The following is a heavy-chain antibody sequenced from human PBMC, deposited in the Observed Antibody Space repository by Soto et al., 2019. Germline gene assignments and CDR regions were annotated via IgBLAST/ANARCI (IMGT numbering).Heavy chain of an antibody. CDR1: GYTFTSYS. Sequence: ASVKVSCKASGYTFTSYSLHWVRQAPGQGLEWLGIFIPSGDRPNYAQQFQGGVTMTRDTSTSTVYMELSSLRSEDAAVYYCARDYDYIWGAYRSLAYWGQGTPVTVSS. D-gene: IGHD3-16*02. CDR2: FIPSGDRP. J-gene: IGHJ4*02. CDR3: ARDYDYIWGAYRSLAY. V-gene: IGHV1-46*03.